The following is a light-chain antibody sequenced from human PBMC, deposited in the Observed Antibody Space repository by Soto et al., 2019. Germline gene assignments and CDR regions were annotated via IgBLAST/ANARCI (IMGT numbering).Light chain of an antibody. CDR2: KAS. V-gene: IGKV1-5*03. CDR3: QQYHIYSGT. CDR1: QTIDSW. J-gene: IGKJ1*01. Sequence: DIQMTQSPSTLSASVGDRGTITFRASQTIDSWLAWYQQRPGKPPNLLIYKASTLASGVPSRFSGSGSGTEFTLTINSLQPDDFATYYCQQYHIYSGTFGQGTRWIS.